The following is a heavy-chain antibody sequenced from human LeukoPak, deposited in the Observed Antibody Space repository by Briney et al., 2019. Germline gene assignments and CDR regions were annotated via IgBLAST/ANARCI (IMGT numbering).Heavy chain of an antibody. CDR1: GGSFSGYY. CDR2: INHSGST. CDR3: ARGGVSYDYVWGSYRYLSWFDP. D-gene: IGHD3-16*02. Sequence: SETLSLTCAVSGGSFSGYYWSWIRQPPGKGLEWIGEINHSGSTNYNPPLKSRVTISVDTSQNQFSLQLSSVTGADTAVYYCARGGVSYDYVWGSYRYLSWFDPWGQGTLVTVSS. J-gene: IGHJ5*02. V-gene: IGHV4-34*01.